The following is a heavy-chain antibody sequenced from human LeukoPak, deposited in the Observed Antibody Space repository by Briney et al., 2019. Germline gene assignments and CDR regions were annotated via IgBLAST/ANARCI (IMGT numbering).Heavy chain of an antibody. CDR1: GGTFSSYA. Sequence: EASVRVSCKASGGTFSSYAISWVRQAPGQGLEWMGGIIPIFGTANYAQKFQGRVTITADKSTSTAYMELSSLRSEDTAVYYCASGSSSWSRWGQGTLVTVSS. J-gene: IGHJ4*02. D-gene: IGHD6-13*01. V-gene: IGHV1-69*06. CDR3: ASGSSSWSR. CDR2: IIPIFGTA.